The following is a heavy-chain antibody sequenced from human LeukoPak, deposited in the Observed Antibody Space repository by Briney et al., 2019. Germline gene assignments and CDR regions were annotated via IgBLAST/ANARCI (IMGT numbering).Heavy chain of an antibody. CDR3: AVTFGAVVGATYYFDY. CDR2: INPNSGGT. Sequence: GASVKVSCKASGYTFTGYHMHWVRQAPGQGLEWMGLINPNSGGTNYAQKFQGRVTMTRDTSISTAYMELSRLRSDDTAVYYCAVTFGAVVGATYYFDYWGQGTLVTVSS. CDR1: GYTFTGYH. D-gene: IGHD1-26*01. V-gene: IGHV1-2*02. J-gene: IGHJ4*02.